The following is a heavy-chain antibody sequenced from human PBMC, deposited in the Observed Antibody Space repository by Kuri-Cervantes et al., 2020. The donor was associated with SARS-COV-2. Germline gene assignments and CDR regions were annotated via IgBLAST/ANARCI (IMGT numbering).Heavy chain of an antibody. CDR2: IYHSGST. J-gene: IGHJ4*02. CDR3: ARDAHCSSTSCKPLDY. Sequence: SETLSLTCAVSGGSISSSNWWSWVRQPPGKGLEWIGEIYHSGSTNYNPSLKSRVTISVDKSKNQFSLKLSSVTAADTAVYYCARDAHCSSTSCKPLDYWGQGTLVTVSS. CDR1: GGSISSSNW. V-gene: IGHV4-4*02. D-gene: IGHD2-2*01.